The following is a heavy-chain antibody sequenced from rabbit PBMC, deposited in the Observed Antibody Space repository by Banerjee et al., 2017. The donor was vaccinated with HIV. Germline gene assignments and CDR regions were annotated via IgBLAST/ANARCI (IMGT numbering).Heavy chain of an antibody. V-gene: IGHV1S45*01. D-gene: IGHD4-1*01. Sequence: QEQLVESGGGLVQPGGSLTLSCKASGIDFSTYGISWVRQDPGKGLEWIACINTISGDTVYATWAKGRFTISKASWTTVTLQMTSLTAADTASYFCARDLAGVIGWNFNLWGQGTLVTVS. CDR1: GIDFSTYG. CDR2: INTISGDT. J-gene: IGHJ4*01. CDR3: ARDLAGVIGWNFNL.